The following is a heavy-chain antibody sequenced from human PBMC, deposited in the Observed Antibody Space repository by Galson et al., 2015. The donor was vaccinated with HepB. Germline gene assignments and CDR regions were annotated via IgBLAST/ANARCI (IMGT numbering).Heavy chain of an antibody. CDR3: ARVYFGSGSSSAYWYFDL. CDR1: GFTFSSYT. J-gene: IGHJ2*01. CDR2: ISSTGTTM. V-gene: IGHV3-48*02. D-gene: IGHD3-10*01. Sequence: SLRLSCAGSGFTFSSYTMNWVRQAPGKGLESVSYISSTGTTMYYADSAKGRFTISRDNAQNSLYLQMNSLRDEDTAVYYCARVYFGSGSSSAYWYFDLWGRGARVTVSS.